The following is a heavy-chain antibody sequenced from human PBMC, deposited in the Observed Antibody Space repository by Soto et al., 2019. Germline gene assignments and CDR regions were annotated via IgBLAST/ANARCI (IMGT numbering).Heavy chain of an antibody. CDR2: IYYSGST. D-gene: IGHD3-22*01. J-gene: IGHJ4*02. CDR1: GGSISSGDYY. Sequence: PSETLSLTCTVSGGSISSGDYYWIWIRQPPGKGLEWIGYIYYSGSTYYNPSLKSRVTISVATSKNQFSLKLSSVTAAAAAVYDCASALYYDSSGYYRPLYFDYWGQGTLVTVSS. CDR3: ASALYYDSSGYYRPLYFDY. V-gene: IGHV4-30-4*01.